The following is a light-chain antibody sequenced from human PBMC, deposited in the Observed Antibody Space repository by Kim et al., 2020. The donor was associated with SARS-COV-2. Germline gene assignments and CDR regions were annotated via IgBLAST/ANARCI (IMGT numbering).Light chain of an antibody. J-gene: IGKJ1*01. CDR3: QHYGYSPWT. CDR1: QSVNSIY. CDR2: SAS. Sequence: EIVLTQSPDALSLSPGERATLSCRASQSVNSIYLAWYQQKPGQAPILLIYSASNRATGIADRFSGSGSGTDFTLTITTLQPEDVAVYYCQHYGYSPWTFGRGTKGDIK. V-gene: IGKV3-20*01.